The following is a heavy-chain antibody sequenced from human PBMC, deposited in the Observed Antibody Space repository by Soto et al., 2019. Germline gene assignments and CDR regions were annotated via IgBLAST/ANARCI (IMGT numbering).Heavy chain of an antibody. J-gene: IGHJ3*02. Sequence: SVKVSCKASGGTFSSYAISWVRQAPGQGLEWMGGIIPIFGTANYAQKFQGRVTITADESTSTAYMELSSLRSEDTAVYYCARGVTMIVVAMVAFDIWGQGTMVTVSS. CDR2: IIPIFGTA. D-gene: IGHD3-22*01. V-gene: IGHV1-69*13. CDR1: GGTFSSYA. CDR3: ARGVTMIVVAMVAFDI.